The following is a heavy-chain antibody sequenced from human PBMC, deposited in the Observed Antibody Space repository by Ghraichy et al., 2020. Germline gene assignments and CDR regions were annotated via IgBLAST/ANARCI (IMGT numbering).Heavy chain of an antibody. CDR2: ISSSSSTI. CDR3: ARMMMGATTSVGVDY. J-gene: IGHJ4*02. V-gene: IGHV3-48*02. Sequence: GESLNISCAASGFTFSSYSMNWVRQAPGKGLEWVSYISSSSSTIYYADSVKGRFTISRDNAKNSLYLQMNSLRDEDTAVYYCARMMMGATTSVGVDYWGQGTLVTVSS. D-gene: IGHD1-26*01. CDR1: GFTFSSYS.